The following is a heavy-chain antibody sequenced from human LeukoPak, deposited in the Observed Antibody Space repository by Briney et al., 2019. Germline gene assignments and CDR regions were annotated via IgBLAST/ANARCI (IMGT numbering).Heavy chain of an antibody. CDR2: ISSSSSTV. CDR1: GFTFTSYS. V-gene: IGHV3-48*01. J-gene: IGHJ3*02. CDR3: ARDKYGDYAFDI. D-gene: IGHD4-17*01. Sequence: GGTLRLSCAASGFTFTSYSLNWVRQAPGKGLEWVSYISSSSSTVYYADSVKGRFTISRDNAQYSLYLQMNSLSAEDTAVYYCARDKYGDYAFDIWGQGTMATVSS.